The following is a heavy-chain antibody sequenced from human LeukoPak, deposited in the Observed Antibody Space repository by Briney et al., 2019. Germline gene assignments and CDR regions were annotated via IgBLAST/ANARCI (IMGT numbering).Heavy chain of an antibody. D-gene: IGHD4-17*01. CDR1: GFTVSSNY. J-gene: IGHJ4*02. Sequence: GGSLRLSCAASGFTVSSNYMSWVRQAPGKGLEWVSVIYSGGSTYYVDSVKGRFTISRHNSKNTLSLQMNSLRPEDTAVYYCAKDDYGDLIDYWGQGTLVTVSS. CDR3: AKDDYGDLIDY. CDR2: IYSGGST. V-gene: IGHV3-53*04.